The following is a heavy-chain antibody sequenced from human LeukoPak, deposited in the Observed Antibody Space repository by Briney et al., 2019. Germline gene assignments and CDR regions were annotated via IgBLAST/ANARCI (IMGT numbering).Heavy chain of an antibody. CDR2: ISDHGKSR. V-gene: IGHV3-48*03. CDR1: GFTFSNYE. Sequence: GGSLRLSCAASGFTFSNYEMNWVRQTPGKGLEWVSYISDHGKSRNYVDSVKGRFTISRDNAKNSLYLQMNGLRDEDTAVYYCTRDPHALDYWGQGTLVTVSS. J-gene: IGHJ4*02. CDR3: TRDPHALDY.